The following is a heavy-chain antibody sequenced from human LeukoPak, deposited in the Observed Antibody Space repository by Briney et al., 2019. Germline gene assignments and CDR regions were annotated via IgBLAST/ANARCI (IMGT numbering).Heavy chain of an antibody. J-gene: IGHJ4*02. V-gene: IGHV4-61*01. Sequence: SETLSLTCTVSGASVNNGSHYWSWIRQPPGKGLEWIGYFCCRGSTKHNPSLKSRVTISVDTSKNQFSLKVNSVTAADTAVYYCAKAVAAVSLDYWGPGILVTVSS. D-gene: IGHD4-23*01. CDR2: FCCRGST. CDR1: GASVNNGSHY. CDR3: AKAVAAVSLDY.